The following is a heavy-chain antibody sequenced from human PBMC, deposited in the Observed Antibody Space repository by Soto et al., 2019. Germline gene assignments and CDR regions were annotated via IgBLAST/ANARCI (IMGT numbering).Heavy chain of an antibody. Sequence: SETLSLTCTVSGGSISSGGYYWSWIRQHPGKGLEWIGYIYYSGSTYYNPSLKSRVTISVDTSKNQFSLKLSSVTAADTAVYYCSAGPGSSDCDYWGQGTLVTISS. V-gene: IGHV4-31*03. CDR2: IYYSGST. CDR3: SAGPGSSDCDY. J-gene: IGHJ4*02. CDR1: GGSISSGGYY. D-gene: IGHD6-13*01.